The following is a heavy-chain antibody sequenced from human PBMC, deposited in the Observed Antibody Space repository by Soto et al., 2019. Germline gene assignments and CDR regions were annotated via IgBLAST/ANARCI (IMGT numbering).Heavy chain of an antibody. J-gene: IGHJ6*03. V-gene: IGHV3-74*01. CDR2: INSDGSST. CDR1: GFTFSSYW. CDR3: ARCHYDFWSGLSPVRYYYYMDV. Sequence: QTGGSLRLSCAASGFTFSSYWMHWVRQAPGKGLVWVSRINSDGSSTSYADSVKGRFTIPRDNAKNTLYLQMNSLRAEDTAVYYCARCHYDFWSGLSPVRYYYYMDVWGKGTTVTVSS. D-gene: IGHD3-3*01.